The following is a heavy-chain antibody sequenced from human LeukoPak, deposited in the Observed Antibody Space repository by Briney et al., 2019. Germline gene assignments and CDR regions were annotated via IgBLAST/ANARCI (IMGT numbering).Heavy chain of an antibody. CDR1: GFNVSGNY. V-gene: IGHV3-53*01. Sequence: GGALRLSCAAPGFNVSGNYMSWGRQAPGKGLEWVSVIYRGGDTYYADSVKGRFTVSRDISKNTLYLQMNSLRAEDTAVYYCASISNWGQGILVTVSS. J-gene: IGHJ4*02. CDR2: IYRGGDT. CDR3: ASISN.